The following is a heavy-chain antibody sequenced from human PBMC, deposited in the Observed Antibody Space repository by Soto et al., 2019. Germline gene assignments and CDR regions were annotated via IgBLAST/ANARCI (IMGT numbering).Heavy chain of an antibody. V-gene: IGHV1-69*06. J-gene: IGHJ5*02. CDR3: ARETPSYCSGGSCRENWFDP. D-gene: IGHD2-15*01. CDR1: GGTLSSYA. CDR2: IIPIFGTA. Sequence: GASVKVSCKASGGTLSSYAISWVRQAPGQGLEWMGGIIPIFGTANYARKFQGRVTITADKPTSTAYMELSSLRSEDTAVYYCARETPSYCSGGSCRENWFDPWGQGTLVTVSS.